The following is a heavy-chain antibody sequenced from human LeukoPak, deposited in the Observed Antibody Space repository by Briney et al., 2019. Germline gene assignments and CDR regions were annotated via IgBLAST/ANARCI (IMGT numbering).Heavy chain of an antibody. CDR3: ARHFPYSPPGN. V-gene: IGHV4-59*08. CDR1: GASISSSY. CDR2: IYYTGST. Sequence: SETLSLTCTVSGASISSSYWSWIRQPPGKGLEWIGYIYYTGSTNYNPSLKSRVTISVDTSKNQFSLNLSSVTAADTAVYYCARHFPYSPPGNWGQGTLVTVFS. D-gene: IGHD6-13*01. J-gene: IGHJ4*02.